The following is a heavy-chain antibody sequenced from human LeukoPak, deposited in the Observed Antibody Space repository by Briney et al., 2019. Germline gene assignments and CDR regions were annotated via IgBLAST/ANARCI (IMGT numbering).Heavy chain of an antibody. V-gene: IGHV3-48*03. CDR2: ISSSGSTI. J-gene: IGHJ6*03. Sequence: GGSLRLSCAASGFTFSSYETNWVRQAPGKGLEWVSYISSSGSTIYYADSVKGRFTISRDNAKNSLYLQMNSLRAEDTAVYYCARAACYGDYCYYYYYYMDVWGKGTTVTVSS. CDR3: ARAACYGDYCYYYYYYMDV. D-gene: IGHD4-17*01. CDR1: GFTFSSYE.